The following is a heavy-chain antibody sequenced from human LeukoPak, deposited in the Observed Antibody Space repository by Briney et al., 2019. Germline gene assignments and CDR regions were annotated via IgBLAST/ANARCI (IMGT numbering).Heavy chain of an antibody. CDR2: ISGSGGST. CDR3: AKDAYSNYVRWYFDL. CDR1: GFTFSSYA. V-gene: IGHV3-23*01. J-gene: IGHJ2*01. Sequence: GGSLRLSCAASGFTFSSYAMSWVRQAPGKGLEWVSAISGSGGSTYYADSVKGRFTISRDNSKNTPYLQMNSLRAEDTAVYYCAKDAYSNYVRWYFDLWGRGTLVTVSS. D-gene: IGHD4-11*01.